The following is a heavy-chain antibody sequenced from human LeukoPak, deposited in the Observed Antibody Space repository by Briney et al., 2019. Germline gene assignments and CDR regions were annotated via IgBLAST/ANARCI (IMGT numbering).Heavy chain of an antibody. V-gene: IGHV4-59*12. CDR1: GGSISSYY. J-gene: IGHJ6*02. Sequence: SETLSLTCTVSGGSISSYYWSWIRQPPGKGLEWIGYIYYSGSANNNPSLKSRVTISVDTSKNQFSLKLSSVTAADTAVYYCARGYYSYYYYGMDVWGQGTTVTVSS. CDR3: ARGYYSYYYYGMDV. D-gene: IGHD2/OR15-2a*01. CDR2: IYYSGSA.